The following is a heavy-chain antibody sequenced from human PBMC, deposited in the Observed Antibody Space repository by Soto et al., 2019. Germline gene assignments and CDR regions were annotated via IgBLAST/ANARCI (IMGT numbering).Heavy chain of an antibody. J-gene: IGHJ6*03. CDR3: ARLGYSYGYGYYYYYYMDV. CDR2: IYPGDSDT. CDR1: GYSFTSYW. D-gene: IGHD5-18*01. V-gene: IGHV5-51*01. Sequence: HGESLKISCKGSGYSFTSYWIGWVRQMPGKGLEWMGIIYPGDSDTRYSPSFQGQVTISADKSISTAYLQWSSLKASDTAMYYCARLGYSYGYGYYYYYYMDVWGKGTTVTVSS.